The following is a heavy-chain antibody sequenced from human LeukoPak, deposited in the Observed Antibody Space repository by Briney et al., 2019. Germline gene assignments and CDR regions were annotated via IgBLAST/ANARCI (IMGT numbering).Heavy chain of an antibody. D-gene: IGHD6-19*01. CDR1: GGTFSSYA. Sequence: ASVKVSCKASGGTFSSYAISWERQAPGQGLEWMGGIIPIFGTANYAQKFQGRVTITADESTSTAYMELSSLRSEDTAVYYCARDIAVAGTTLDYWGQGTLVTVSS. V-gene: IGHV1-69*01. CDR2: IIPIFGTA. CDR3: ARDIAVAGTTLDY. J-gene: IGHJ4*02.